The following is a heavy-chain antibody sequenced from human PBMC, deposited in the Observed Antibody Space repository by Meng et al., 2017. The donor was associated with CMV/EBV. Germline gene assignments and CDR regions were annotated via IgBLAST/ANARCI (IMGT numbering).Heavy chain of an antibody. CDR2: INHSGST. Sequence: QVQLQQWGAGSLKPSGTLSLTCAVYGGSFSGYYWSWIRQPPGKGLEWIGEINHSGSTNYNPSLKSRVTISVDTSKNQFSLKLSSVTAADTAVYYCARVWDSGRDYWGQGTLVTVSS. D-gene: IGHD1-26*01. J-gene: IGHJ4*02. CDR1: GGSFSGYY. V-gene: IGHV4-34*01. CDR3: ARVWDSGRDY.